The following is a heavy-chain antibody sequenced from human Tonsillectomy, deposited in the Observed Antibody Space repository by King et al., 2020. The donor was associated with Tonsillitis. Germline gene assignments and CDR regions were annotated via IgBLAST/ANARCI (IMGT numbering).Heavy chain of an antibody. J-gene: IGHJ6*02. CDR3: ARATRYSEFWSGSRAPENYYYYGMDV. CDR1: GFTFSSYA. Sequence: VQLVESGGGVVQPGRSLRLSCAASGFTFSSYAMHWVRQAPGKGLEWVAVISYDGSNKYYADSVKGRYTISRDNSKDTLYLQMNSLRAEDTAVYYCARATRYSEFWSGSRAPENYYYYGMDVWGQGTTVTVSS. D-gene: IGHD3-3*01. CDR2: ISYDGSNK. V-gene: IGHV3-30*04.